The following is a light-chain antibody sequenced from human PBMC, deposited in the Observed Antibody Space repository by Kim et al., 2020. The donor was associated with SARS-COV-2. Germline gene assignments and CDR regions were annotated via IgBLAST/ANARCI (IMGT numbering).Light chain of an antibody. J-gene: IGLJ3*02. CDR1: GATFGGNS. V-gene: IGLV1-47*01. CDR3: ATWDERLIGWV. Sequence: GQGSTLSGPESGATFGGNSVSWYKHHPRTTPPHLLFRNTQRPSGVPDRFSGSTSGTSASLAISGLRPEDDAEYYCATWDERLIGWVFGGGTKVTVL. CDR2: RNT.